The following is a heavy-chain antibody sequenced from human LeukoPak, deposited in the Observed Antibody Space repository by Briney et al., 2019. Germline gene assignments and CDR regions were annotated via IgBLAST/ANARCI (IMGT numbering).Heavy chain of an antibody. CDR2: IITIFGTA. Sequence: ASVKVSCKASGGAFSSYAISWVRQAPGQGLEWMGGIITIFGTANYAQKCHGRVTITADESTSTAYMELSSLRSEDTAVYYCASSGLGPGFDYWGQGTLVTVSS. D-gene: IGHD5-12*01. CDR3: ASSGLGPGFDY. CDR1: GGAFSSYA. J-gene: IGHJ4*02. V-gene: IGHV1-69*13.